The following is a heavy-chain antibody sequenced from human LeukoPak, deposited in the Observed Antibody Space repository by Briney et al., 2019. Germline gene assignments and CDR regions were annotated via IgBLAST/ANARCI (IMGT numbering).Heavy chain of an antibody. D-gene: IGHD4-17*01. J-gene: IGHJ4*02. CDR1: GFTFSSYA. Sequence: GGSLRLSRAASGFTFSSYAMHWVRQAPGKGLEWVAVISYDGNSEYYADSVQGRFTISRDNFKHTLYLQMNSLRVEDTAVYYCARDPDYGSYFDYWGQGTLATVSS. V-gene: IGHV3-30-3*01. CDR3: ARDPDYGSYFDY. CDR2: ISYDGNSE.